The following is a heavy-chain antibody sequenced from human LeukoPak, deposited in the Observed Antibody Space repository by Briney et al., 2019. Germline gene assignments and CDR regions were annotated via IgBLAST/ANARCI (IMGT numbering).Heavy chain of an antibody. CDR2: IYYSGST. CDR1: GGSISSYY. V-gene: IGHV4-59*13. CDR3: ARRNVLLWFGDPRPFDY. J-gene: IGHJ4*02. D-gene: IGHD3-10*01. Sequence: PSETLSLTCTVSGGSISSYYWSWIRQPPGKGLEWIGYIYYSGSTNYNPSLKSRVTISVDTSKNQFSLKLSSVTAADTAVYYCARRNVLLWFGDPRPFDYWGQGTLVTVSS.